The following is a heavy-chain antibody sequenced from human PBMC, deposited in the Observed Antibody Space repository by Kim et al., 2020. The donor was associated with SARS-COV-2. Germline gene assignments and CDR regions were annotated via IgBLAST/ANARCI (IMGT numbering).Heavy chain of an antibody. J-gene: IGHJ4*02. D-gene: IGHD6-6*01. CDR1: GLTFSNYW. V-gene: IGHV3-74*01. CDR2: IKSDGSST. Sequence: GGSLRLSCAASGLTFSNYWMHWVRQAPGKGLVWVSGIKSDGSSTFYADSVRGRFTISRDSAKNTLQLQMNSLRVEDTAVYYCAKAKGGSVAEDWGQGTLVTVSS. CDR3: AKAKGGSVAED.